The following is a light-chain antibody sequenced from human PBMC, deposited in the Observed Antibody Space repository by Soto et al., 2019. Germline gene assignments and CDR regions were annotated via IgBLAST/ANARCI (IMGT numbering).Light chain of an antibody. CDR1: QSISSF. CDR2: SAS. V-gene: IGKV1-27*01. J-gene: IGKJ4*01. Sequence: DIQMTQSPSSLSASVGDRVTITCRASQSISSFLNWYQQKSGQPPHLLIQSASSRESGVPDRFSGSGSGTDFTLTINSVQAEDVAVYYCQQYYSAPLTFGGGTKVEI. CDR3: QQYYSAPLT.